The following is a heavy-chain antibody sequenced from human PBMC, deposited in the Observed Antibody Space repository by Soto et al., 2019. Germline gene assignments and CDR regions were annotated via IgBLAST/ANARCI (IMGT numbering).Heavy chain of an antibody. CDR1: GFTFSTYG. J-gene: IGHJ2*01. V-gene: IGHV3-21*01. Sequence: GGSLRLSCAASGFTFSTYGMNWVRQAPGKGLEWVSAISSSSTYTYYADSLKGRFTISRDNAKNSLFLQMNSLRTEDTAVYYCARDLGGYSSRFDLWGRGTLVTVSS. CDR3: ARDLGGYSSRFDL. D-gene: IGHD5-18*01. CDR2: ISSSSTYT.